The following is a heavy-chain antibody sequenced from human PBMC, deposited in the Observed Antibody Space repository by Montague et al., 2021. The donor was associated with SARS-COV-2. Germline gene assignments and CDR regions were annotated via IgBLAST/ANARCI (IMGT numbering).Heavy chain of an antibody. V-gene: IGHV2-70*11. CDR2: XDWDDDK. CDR1: GFSLSTSGMC. Sequence: PALVKPTQTLTLTCTFSGFSLSTSGMCVSWIRQPPGKALEWLARXDWDDDKYYSTSLKTRLTISKDTSKNQAVLTMTNMDPVDTATYYCARETGTTVSLDYWGQGTLVTVSS. CDR3: ARETGTTVSLDY. D-gene: IGHD1-7*01. J-gene: IGHJ4*02.